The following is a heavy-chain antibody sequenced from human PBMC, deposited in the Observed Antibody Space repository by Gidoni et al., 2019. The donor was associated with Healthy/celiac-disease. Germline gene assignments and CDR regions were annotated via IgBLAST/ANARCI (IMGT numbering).Heavy chain of an antibody. CDR2: IYWDDDK. CDR1: GFSLSTSAVG. Sequence: QITLKESGPTLVKPTQTLTLTCTFSGFSLSTSAVGVGWIRQPPGKALEWLALIYWDDDKRYSPSLKSRLTITKDTSKNQVVLTMTSMDPVDTATYYCALKPRYSSSSFFDYWGQGTLVTVSS. CDR3: ALKPRYSSSSFFDY. J-gene: IGHJ4*02. D-gene: IGHD6-6*01. V-gene: IGHV2-5*02.